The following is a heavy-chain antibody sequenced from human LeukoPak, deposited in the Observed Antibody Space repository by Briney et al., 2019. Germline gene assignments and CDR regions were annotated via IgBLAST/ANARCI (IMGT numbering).Heavy chain of an antibody. V-gene: IGHV1-18*01. D-gene: IGHD1-26*01. J-gene: IGHJ4*02. Sequence: ASVKVSCTASGYTFTSYGISWVRQAPGQGLEWMGWISAYNGNTNYAQKLQGRVTMTTDTSTSTAYMELRSLRSDDTAVYYCARDLSVVGATSSDYWGQGTLVTVSS. CDR3: ARDLSVVGATSSDY. CDR2: ISAYNGNT. CDR1: GYTFTSYG.